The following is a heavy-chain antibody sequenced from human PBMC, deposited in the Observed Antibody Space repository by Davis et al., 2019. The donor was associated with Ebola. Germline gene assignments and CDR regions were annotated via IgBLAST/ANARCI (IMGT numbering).Heavy chain of an antibody. J-gene: IGHJ4*02. V-gene: IGHV3-74*01. CDR1: GFTFSGYR. CDR3: ARLWVAATPFDY. D-gene: IGHD2-15*01. CDR2: INSDGSST. Sequence: PGGSLRLSCAASGFTFSGYRMHWVRQAPGKGLVWVSRINSDGSSTTYADSVKGRFTISRDNAKNTLYLQMNSLRAEDTAVYYCARLWVAATPFDYWGQGTLVTVSS.